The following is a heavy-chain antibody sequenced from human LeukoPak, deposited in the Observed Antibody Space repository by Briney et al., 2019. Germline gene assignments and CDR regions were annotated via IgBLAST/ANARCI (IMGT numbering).Heavy chain of an antibody. J-gene: IGHJ4*02. CDR2: IYYSGST. D-gene: IGHD3-3*01. Sequence: SDALSLTCTVSGGSISSSYSYWGWIRQPPGKGLEWIGNIYYSGSTYYSPSLKSRVTISLDTSRNQFSLKLSSVTAADTAVYYCAREDDYDFWSGYVRWGQGTLVTVSS. CDR1: GGSISSSYSY. V-gene: IGHV4-39*07. CDR3: AREDDYDFWSGYVR.